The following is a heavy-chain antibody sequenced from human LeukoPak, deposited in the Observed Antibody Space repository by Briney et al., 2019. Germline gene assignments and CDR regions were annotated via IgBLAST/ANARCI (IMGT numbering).Heavy chain of an antibody. V-gene: IGHV3-30*04. D-gene: IGHD6-13*01. Sequence: GRSLRLSCAASGFTFSSYAMHWVRQAPGKGLEWVAVISYGGSNKYYADSVKGRFTISRDNSKNTLYLQMNSLRAEDTAVYYCARDRGAAAYYFDYWGQGTLVTVSS. CDR2: ISYGGSNK. CDR3: ARDRGAAAYYFDY. J-gene: IGHJ4*02. CDR1: GFTFSSYA.